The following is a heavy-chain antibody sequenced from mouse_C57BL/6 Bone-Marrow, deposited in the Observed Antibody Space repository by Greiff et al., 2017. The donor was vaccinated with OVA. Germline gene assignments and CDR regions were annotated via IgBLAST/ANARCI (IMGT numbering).Heavy chain of an antibody. CDR1: GYTFTSYW. CDR3: ARSWLDY. Sequence: QVQLQQSGAELVKPGASVKLSCKASGYTFTSYWMQWVKQRPGQGLEWIGEIDPSDSYTNYNQKFKGKATLTVDTSSSTAYMQLSSLTSEDSAVYYCARSWLDYWGQGTTLTVSS. J-gene: IGHJ2*01. V-gene: IGHV1-50*01. CDR2: IDPSDSYT.